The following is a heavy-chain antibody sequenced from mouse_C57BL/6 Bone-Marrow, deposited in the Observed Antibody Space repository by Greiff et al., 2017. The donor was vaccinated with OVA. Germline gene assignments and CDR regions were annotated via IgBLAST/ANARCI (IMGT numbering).Heavy chain of an antibody. Sequence: EVQGVESGGGLVQPGGSLKLSCAASGFTFSDYGMAWVRQAPRKGPEWVAFISNLAYSIYYAANVQGRFTISRENAKNTLYLQMSSLSSDKTAMYYCARHDGSGYNFAYWGQGTLVTVSA. V-gene: IGHV5-15*01. CDR2: ISNLAYSI. CDR1: GFTFSDYG. J-gene: IGHJ3*01. CDR3: ARHDGSGYNFAY. D-gene: IGHD1-1*01.